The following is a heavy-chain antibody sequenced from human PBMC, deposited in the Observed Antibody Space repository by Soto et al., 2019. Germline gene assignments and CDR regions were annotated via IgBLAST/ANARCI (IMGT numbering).Heavy chain of an antibody. CDR2: INHSGST. V-gene: IGHV4-34*01. J-gene: IGHJ6*02. CDR1: GGSFSGYY. CDR3: ARLGKKNYGMDV. Sequence: PSETLSLTCAVYGGSFSGYYWSWIRQPPGKGLEWIGEINHSGSTNYNPSLKSRVTISADKSISTAYLQWSSLKASDTAMYYCARLGKKNYGMDVWGQGTTVTVSS.